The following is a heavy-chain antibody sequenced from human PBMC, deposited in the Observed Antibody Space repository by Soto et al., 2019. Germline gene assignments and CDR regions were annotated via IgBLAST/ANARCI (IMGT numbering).Heavy chain of an antibody. CDR2: IKQDGSEK. V-gene: IGHV3-7*01. Sequence: EVQLVESGGGLVQPGGSLRLSCAASGFTFSSYWMSWVRQAPGKGLEWVANIKQDGSEKYYADSVKGRFTISRDNAKNSLYLQMNSLRAEDTAVYYCARIRMYSSSSQAAYYLDYWGQGTLVTVSS. CDR3: ARIRMYSSSSQAAYYLDY. J-gene: IGHJ4*02. D-gene: IGHD6-13*01. CDR1: GFTFSSYW.